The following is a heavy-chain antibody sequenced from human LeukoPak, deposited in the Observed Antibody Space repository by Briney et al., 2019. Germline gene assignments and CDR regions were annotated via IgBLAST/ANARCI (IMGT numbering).Heavy chain of an antibody. CDR1: GYTFTGYY. CDR3: ARDRGIMITFGGVIACGY. Sequence: ASVKVSCKASGYTFTGYYMHWVRQAPGQGLEWMGWINPNSGGTNYAQKLQGRVTMTRDTSISTAYMELSRLRSDDTAVYYCARDRGIMITFGGVIACGYWGQGTLVTVSS. D-gene: IGHD3-16*02. J-gene: IGHJ4*02. CDR2: INPNSGGT. V-gene: IGHV1-2*02.